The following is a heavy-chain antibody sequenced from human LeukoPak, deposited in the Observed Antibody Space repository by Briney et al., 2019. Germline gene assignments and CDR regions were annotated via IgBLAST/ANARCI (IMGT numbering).Heavy chain of an antibody. CDR1: GGSISSSSYY. CDR3: ARLSDILTGYYDY. V-gene: IGHV4-39*01. CDR2: IYYSGST. D-gene: IGHD3-9*01. J-gene: IGHJ4*02. Sequence: SETLSLTCTVSGGSISSSSYYWGWIRKPPGKGLEWIGSIYYSGSTYYNPSLKSRVTISVDTSKNQFSLKLSSVTAADTAVYYCARLSDILTGYYDYWGQGTLVTVSA.